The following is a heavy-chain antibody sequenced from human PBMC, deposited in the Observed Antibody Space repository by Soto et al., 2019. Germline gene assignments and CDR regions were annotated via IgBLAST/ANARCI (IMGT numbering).Heavy chain of an antibody. CDR3: GRGRLDGSYANGVHV. D-gene: IGHD2-15*01. Sequence: GGSLRLSCEVSGFTFSSYEMYWVRQAPGKGLEWVAYISSSGETIYYAGSVQGRFTISRDNAKNSLFLQMNSLRADDTAVYYCGRGRLDGSYANGVHVWGQGTTVTVSS. J-gene: IGHJ6*02. V-gene: IGHV3-48*03. CDR1: GFTFSSYE. CDR2: ISSSGETI.